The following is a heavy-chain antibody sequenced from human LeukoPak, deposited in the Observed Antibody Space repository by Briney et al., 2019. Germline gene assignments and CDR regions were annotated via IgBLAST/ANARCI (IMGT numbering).Heavy chain of an antibody. J-gene: IGHJ5*02. CDR1: GFTVITSF. CDR3: ARAISSRDYGGKA. V-gene: IGHV3-53*01. D-gene: IGHD4-23*01. CDR2: IYNDGTT. Sequence: GGSLRLSCAASGFTVITSFMSWVRQAPGKGLEWISVIYNDGTTYYADSVKGRFTISRDNPKNSLYLQMNSLRAEDTALYYCARAISSRDYGGKAWGQGTLVTVSS.